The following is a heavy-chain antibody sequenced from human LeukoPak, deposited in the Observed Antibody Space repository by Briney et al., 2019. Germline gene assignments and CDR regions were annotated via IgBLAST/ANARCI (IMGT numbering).Heavy chain of an antibody. CDR1: GGSVSSGSYY. CDR2: IYYSGST. CDR3: ARGDTMNRGVRIFDY. J-gene: IGHJ4*02. V-gene: IGHV4-61*01. Sequence: SETLSITCTVSGGSVSSGSYYWSWIRQPPGKGLEWIGYIYYSGSTNYNPSLKSRVSISVDTSKNQFSLRLSSVTAADTAVYYCARGDTMNRGVRIFDYWGQGPLI. D-gene: IGHD3-10*01.